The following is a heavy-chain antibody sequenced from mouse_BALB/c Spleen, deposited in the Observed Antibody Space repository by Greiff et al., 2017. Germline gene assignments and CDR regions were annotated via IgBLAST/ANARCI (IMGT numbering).Heavy chain of an antibody. CDR2: IYPGDGDT. V-gene: IGHV1-80*01. D-gene: IGHD2-14*01. CDR3: ARGRYDYAMDY. CDR1: GYAFSSYW. J-gene: IGHJ4*01. Sequence: QVQLQQSGAELVRPGSSVKISCKASGYAFSSYWMNWVKQRPGQGLEWIGQIYPGDGDTNYNGKFKGKATLTADKSSSTAYMQLSSLTSEDSAVYFCARGRYDYAMDYWGQGTSVTVSS.